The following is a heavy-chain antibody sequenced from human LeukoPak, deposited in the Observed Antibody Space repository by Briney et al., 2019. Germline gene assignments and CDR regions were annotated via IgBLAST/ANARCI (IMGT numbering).Heavy chain of an antibody. D-gene: IGHD4-17*01. CDR1: GASVSSGSYY. CDR2: ISGSGGRT. V-gene: IGHV3-23*01. CDR3: AKAQNQNYGVYAVRHFDY. J-gene: IGHJ4*02. Sequence: ETLSLTCTVSGASVSSGSYYWSWVRQAPGKGLEWVSDISGSGGRTYYADSVNGRFTISRVNSKNTMNLQMNSLRAEDTAVYYCAKAQNQNYGVYAVRHFDYWGQGTLVTVSS.